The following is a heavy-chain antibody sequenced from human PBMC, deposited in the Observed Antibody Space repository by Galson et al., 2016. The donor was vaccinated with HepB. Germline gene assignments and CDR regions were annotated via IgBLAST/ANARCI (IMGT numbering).Heavy chain of an antibody. CDR1: GYRFANYW. V-gene: IGHV5-51*03. D-gene: IGHD3-3*01. J-gene: IGHJ4*02. Sequence: QSGAEVKKPGESLKISCKASGYRFANYWIGWVRQMPGKGLEWMGDVYPGDSDKRYSPSFQGQVTISVDNSITTAYLQWNSMKASDTAIYYCARSPFGFDYWGLGTLVTVSS. CDR2: VYPGDSDK. CDR3: ARSPFGFDY.